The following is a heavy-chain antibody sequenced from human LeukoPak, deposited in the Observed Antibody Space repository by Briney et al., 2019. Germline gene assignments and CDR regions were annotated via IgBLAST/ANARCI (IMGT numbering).Heavy chain of an antibody. Sequence: GGSLRLSCAASGFTFSSYSMHWVRQAPGKGLEWVAVISYDGSNKYYADSVKGRFTISRDNSKNTLYLQMNSLRAEDTAVYYCAKDLQTIAARTSFDYWGQGTLVTVSS. D-gene: IGHD6-6*01. J-gene: IGHJ4*02. V-gene: IGHV3-30*18. CDR1: GFTFSSYS. CDR2: ISYDGSNK. CDR3: AKDLQTIAARTSFDY.